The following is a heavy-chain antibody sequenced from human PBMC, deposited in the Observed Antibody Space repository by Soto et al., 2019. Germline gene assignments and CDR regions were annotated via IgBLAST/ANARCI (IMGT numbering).Heavy chain of an antibody. CDR2: ISSSGSTI. J-gene: IGHJ5*02. CDR3: ARTSRLNWFDP. V-gene: IGHV3-48*03. Sequence: PGGSLRLSCAASGFTFSSYEMNWVRQAPGKGLEWVSYISSSGSTIYYADSVKGRVTISRDNAKNSLYLQMNSLRAEDTAVYYCARTSRLNWFDPWGHGTLVTVSS. D-gene: IGHD6-13*01. CDR1: GFTFSSYE.